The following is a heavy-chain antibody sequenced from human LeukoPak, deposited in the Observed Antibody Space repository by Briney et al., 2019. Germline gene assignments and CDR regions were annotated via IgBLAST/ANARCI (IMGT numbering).Heavy chain of an antibody. CDR2: INSDGSST. J-gene: IGHJ4*02. CDR1: GFTFSSCW. V-gene: IGHV3-74*01. CDR3: ARGRGGGLLWFGEPLDFDY. Sequence: PGGSLRLSCAASGFTFSSCWMHWVRQAPGKGLVWVSRINSDGSSTSYADSVKGRFTISRDNAKNTLYLQMNSLRAEDTAVYYCARGRGGGLLWFGEPLDFDYWGQGTLVTVSS. D-gene: IGHD3-10*01.